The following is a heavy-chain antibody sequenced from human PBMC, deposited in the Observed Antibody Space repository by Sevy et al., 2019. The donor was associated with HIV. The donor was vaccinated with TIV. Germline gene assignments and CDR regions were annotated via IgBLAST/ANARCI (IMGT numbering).Heavy chain of an antibody. CDR3: ARVMRRILWWSLDY. Sequence: GGSLRLSCAASGFTFSDYYMDWVRQAPGKGLEWVGRIRNKANSYTTESAASVKGRFTISRDDSKNSLYLQMHSLKTDDTAVYYCARVMRRILWWSLDYWGQRTLVTVSS. CDR1: GFTFSDYY. J-gene: IGHJ4*02. D-gene: IGHD2-21*01. V-gene: IGHV3-72*01. CDR2: IRNKANSYTT.